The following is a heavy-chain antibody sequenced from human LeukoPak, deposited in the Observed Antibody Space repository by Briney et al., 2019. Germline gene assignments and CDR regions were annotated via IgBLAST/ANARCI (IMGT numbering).Heavy chain of an antibody. CDR3: ARRQSGYRDY. V-gene: IGHV4-59*08. CDR1: GGSICSYY. D-gene: IGHD3-22*01. Sequence: PSETLSLTCTVSGGSICSYYWSWLRQPPGKGLEWIGYIYYSESTNYNPSLKSRVTISVDTSKNQFSLNLTSVTAADTAVYYCARRQSGYRDYWGQGTLVTVSS. CDR2: IYYSEST. J-gene: IGHJ4*02.